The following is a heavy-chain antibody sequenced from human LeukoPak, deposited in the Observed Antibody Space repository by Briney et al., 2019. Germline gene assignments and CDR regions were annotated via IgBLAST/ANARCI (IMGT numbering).Heavy chain of an antibody. J-gene: IGHJ4*02. D-gene: IGHD1-1*01. CDR2: IYHSGST. CDR1: GYSISSGYY. CDR3: AGRTYSAAYWKHFDY. V-gene: IGHV4-38-2*02. Sequence: EASETLSLTCTVSGYSISSGYYWGWIRQPPGKGLEWIGSIYHSGSTNYNPSLKSRVTMSVDTSKNQFSLKLNSVTAADTAVYFCAGRTYSAAYWKHFDYWGQGTLVTVSS.